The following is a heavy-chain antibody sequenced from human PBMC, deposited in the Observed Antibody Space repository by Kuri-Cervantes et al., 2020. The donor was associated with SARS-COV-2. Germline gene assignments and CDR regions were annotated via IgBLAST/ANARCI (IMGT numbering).Heavy chain of an antibody. CDR3: ARPYSGSYQSWFDP. J-gene: IGHJ5*02. V-gene: IGHV3-30*04. D-gene: IGHD1-26*01. CDR1: GFTFSSYA. Sequence: GESLKTSCAASGFTFSSYAMHWVRQAPGKGLEWVAVISYDGSNKYYTDSVKGRFTISRDNSKNTLYLQMNSLRAEDTAVYYCARPYSGSYQSWFDPWGQGTLVTVSS. CDR2: ISYDGSNK.